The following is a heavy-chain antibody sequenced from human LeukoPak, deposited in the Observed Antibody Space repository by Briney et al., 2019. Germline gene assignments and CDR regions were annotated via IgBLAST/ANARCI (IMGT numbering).Heavy chain of an antibody. Sequence: ASVKVSCKASGYTFTSYGISWVRQAPGQGLEWMGWISAYNGNTNYAQKLQGRVTMTTDTSTSTAYMELRSLRSDDTAVYYCALHRREDDFWSGTFDYWGQGTLVTVSS. D-gene: IGHD3-3*01. J-gene: IGHJ4*02. CDR3: ALHRREDDFWSGTFDY. V-gene: IGHV1-18*01. CDR2: ISAYNGNT. CDR1: GYTFTSYG.